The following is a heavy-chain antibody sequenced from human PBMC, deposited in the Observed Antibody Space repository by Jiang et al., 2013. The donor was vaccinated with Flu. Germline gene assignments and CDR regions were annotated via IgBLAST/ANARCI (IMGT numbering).Heavy chain of an antibody. CDR3: ARDDYLSY. D-gene: IGHD4-11*01. V-gene: IGHV3-7*01. CDR2: IKGDGGEI. CDR1: GFTFSNFW. Sequence: LVEVWGRALVRPRGGPSRLSCAVSGFTFSNFWMSWVRQAPGKGLQWVANIKGDGGEIQYVDSVKGRFTISRDNAKNSLYLQMNSLRAEDTAVYYCARDDYLSYWGQGTLVTVSS. J-gene: IGHJ4*02.